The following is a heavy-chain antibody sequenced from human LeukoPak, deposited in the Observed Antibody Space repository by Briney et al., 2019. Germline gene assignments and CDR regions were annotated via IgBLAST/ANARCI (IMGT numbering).Heavy chain of an antibody. CDR3: ARAFEL. V-gene: IGHV3-48*03. CDR2: ISSSSSTI. Sequence: GGSLRLSCAAYGFTFSDYEMNWVRQAPGKGLEWVSYISSSSSTIYYADSVKGRFTISRDNAKNSLFLQMSSLRAEDTALYYCARAFELWGRGTLVTVSS. J-gene: IGHJ2*01. CDR1: GFTFSDYE.